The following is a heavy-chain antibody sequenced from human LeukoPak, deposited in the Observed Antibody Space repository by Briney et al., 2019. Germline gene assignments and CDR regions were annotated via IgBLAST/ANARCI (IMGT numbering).Heavy chain of an antibody. D-gene: IGHD5-12*01. CDR2: ISGSGGST. CDR3: AKFRASGKGYDPFDY. J-gene: IGHJ4*02. Sequence: GGSLRLSCAASGFTFSSYAMSWVRQAPGKGLEWVSAISGSGGSTYYADSVKGRFTISRDNSKNTLYLQMNSLRAEDTAVYYCAKFRASGKGYDPFDYWGQGTLVTVSS. V-gene: IGHV3-23*01. CDR1: GFTFSSYA.